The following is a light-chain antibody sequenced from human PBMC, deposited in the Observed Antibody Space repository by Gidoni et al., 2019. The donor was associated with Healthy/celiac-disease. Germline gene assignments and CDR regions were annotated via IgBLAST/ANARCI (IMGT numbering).Light chain of an antibody. Sequence: SVLTQPPSAPGTPGQSVTISCSGSSSNIGNNSVSWYQQTPGMAPKLLIYSNNQRPSGVPDRLSGSKSGTSASLAISGLQSEDEADYYCAAWDDSLNGHVVFGGGTKLTVL. V-gene: IGLV1-44*01. CDR3: AAWDDSLNGHVV. J-gene: IGLJ2*01. CDR1: SSNIGNNS. CDR2: SNN.